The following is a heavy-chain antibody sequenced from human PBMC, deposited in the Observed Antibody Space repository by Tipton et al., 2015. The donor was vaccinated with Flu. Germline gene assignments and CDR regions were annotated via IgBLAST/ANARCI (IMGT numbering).Heavy chain of an antibody. J-gene: IGHJ5*02. V-gene: IGHV4-38-2*02. Sequence: TLSLTCTVSGDSISGSYYWGWIRQPPGKGLEWIGNIYHTGSTYHNPSLKSRVTISVDTSRNHLPLRLRSLTAADTAVYFCARRDFSNYVSDPKDWFDPWGQGILVTVSP. CDR1: GDSISGSYY. CDR3: ARRDFSNYVSDPKDWFDP. CDR2: IYHTGST. D-gene: IGHD4-11*01.